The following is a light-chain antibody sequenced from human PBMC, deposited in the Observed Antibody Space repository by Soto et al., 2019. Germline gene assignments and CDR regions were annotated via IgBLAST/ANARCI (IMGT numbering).Light chain of an antibody. V-gene: IGKV3-15*01. CDR2: GAS. CDR1: QSISSN. J-gene: IGKJ1*01. CDR3: QQYNQCPGT. Sequence: EIVLTQSPATLSVSPGESATLSCRASQSISSNLVWYQQKPGQSPRPLIYGASSRATGVPGRFSGSGSGVAFTLTISGLQSEDFAVYHCQQYNQCPGTFGQGTKLEIK.